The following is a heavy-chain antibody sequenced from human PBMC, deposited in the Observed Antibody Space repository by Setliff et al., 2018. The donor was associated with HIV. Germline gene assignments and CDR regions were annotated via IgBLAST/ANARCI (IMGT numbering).Heavy chain of an antibody. CDR3: ARTDWARTSYYYYYGMDV. CDR1: GGSISSGSYY. CDR2: VYTSGST. J-gene: IGHJ6*02. V-gene: IGHV4-61*09. D-gene: IGHD3-9*01. Sequence: SETLSLTCTVSGGSISSGSYYWSWIRQPAGKGLEWIGHVYTSGSTNYNPSLKSRVTISVDTSKNQFSLKLSSVTAADTAVYYCARTDWARTSYYYYYGMDVWGQGTTVTVSS.